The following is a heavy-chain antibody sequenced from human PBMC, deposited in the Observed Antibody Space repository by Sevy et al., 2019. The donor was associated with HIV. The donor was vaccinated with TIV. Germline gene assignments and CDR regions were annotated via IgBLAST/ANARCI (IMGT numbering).Heavy chain of an antibody. Sequence: ASVKVSCKASGGTFSSYAISWVRQAPGQGLEWMGGIIPIFGTANYAQKFQGRVTITADESTSTAYMELSSLRSEDRAVYYCNLAYGSGGGCYAGASFDYWGQGTLVTVSS. V-gene: IGHV1-69*13. CDR3: NLAYGSGGGCYAGASFDY. J-gene: IGHJ4*02. CDR1: GGTFSSYA. CDR2: IIPIFGTA. D-gene: IGHD2-15*01.